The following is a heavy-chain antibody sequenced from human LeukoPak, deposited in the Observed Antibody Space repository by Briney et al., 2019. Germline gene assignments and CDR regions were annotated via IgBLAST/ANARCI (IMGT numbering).Heavy chain of an antibody. V-gene: IGHV3-21*04. Sequence: GGSLRLSCAASGFTFSSYSMNWARQAPGKGLEWVSSISSSSSYIYYADSVKGRFTISRDNAKNSLYLQMNSLRAEDTAVYYCAKDQGRFDYWGQGTLVTVSS. D-gene: IGHD2-15*01. CDR3: AKDQGRFDY. CDR1: GFTFSSYS. CDR2: ISSSSSYI. J-gene: IGHJ4*02.